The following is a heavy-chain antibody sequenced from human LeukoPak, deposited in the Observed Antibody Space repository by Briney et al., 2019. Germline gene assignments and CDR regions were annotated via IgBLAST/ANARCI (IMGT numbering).Heavy chain of an antibody. D-gene: IGHD6-19*01. Sequence: GGSLRLSCAASGFTFSRYGMSWVRQAPGKGLEWVSAISGSGGSTYYADSVKGRFTISRDNSKNTLYLQINSLRAEDTAVYYCAKDHLPGIVVADRDYWGQGTLVTVSS. CDR2: ISGSGGST. CDR3: AKDHLPGIVVADRDY. V-gene: IGHV3-23*01. CDR1: GFTFSRYG. J-gene: IGHJ4*02.